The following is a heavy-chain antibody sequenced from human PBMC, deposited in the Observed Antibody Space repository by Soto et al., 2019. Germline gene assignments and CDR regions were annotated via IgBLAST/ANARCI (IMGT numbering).Heavy chain of an antibody. CDR2: ISGSGGST. CDR1: GFTFSSYA. D-gene: IGHD3-22*01. J-gene: IGHJ6*02. CDR3: AKSAAYYYDSSGYYYPDFYYGMDV. V-gene: IGHV3-23*01. Sequence: GGSLRLSCAASGFTFSSYAMSWVRQAPGKGQGWVSAISGSGGSTYYADSVKGRFTISRDNSKNTLYLQMNSLRAEDTAVYYCAKSAAYYYDSSGYYYPDFYYGMDVWGQGTTVTVSS.